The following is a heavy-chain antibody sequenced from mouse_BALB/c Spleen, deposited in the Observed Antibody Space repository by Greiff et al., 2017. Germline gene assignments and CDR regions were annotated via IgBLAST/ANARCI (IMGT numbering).Heavy chain of an antibody. J-gene: IGHJ1*01. CDR1: GFNIKDTY. V-gene: IGHV14-3*02. Sequence: EVQLQQSGAELVKPGASVKLSCTASGFNIKDTYMHWVKQRPEQGLEWIGRIDPANGNTKYDPKFQGKATITADTSSNTAYLQLSSLTSEDTAVYYYAIRLTTATNFDVWGAGTTVTVSS. CDR3: AIRLTTATNFDV. D-gene: IGHD1-2*01. CDR2: IDPANGNT.